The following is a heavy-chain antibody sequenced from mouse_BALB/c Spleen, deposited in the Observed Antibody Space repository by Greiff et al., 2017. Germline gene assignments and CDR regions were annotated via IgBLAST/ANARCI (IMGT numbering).Heavy chain of an antibody. CDR1: GYSITSDYA. D-gene: IGHD2-4*01. CDR2: ISYSGST. Sequence: VQLKESGPGLVKPSQSLSLTCTVTGYSITSDYAWNWIRQFPGNKLEWLGYISYSGSTSYNPSLKSRISITRDTSKNQFFLQLNSVTTEDTATYYCATYDYPPAWFAYWGQGTLVTVSA. J-gene: IGHJ3*01. CDR3: ATYDYPPAWFAY. V-gene: IGHV3-2*02.